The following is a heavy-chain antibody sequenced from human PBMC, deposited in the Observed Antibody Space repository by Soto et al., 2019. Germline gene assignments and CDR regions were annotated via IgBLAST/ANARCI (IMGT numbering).Heavy chain of an antibody. V-gene: IGHV4-59*01. Sequence: QLQLQESGPGLVKPSETLSLTCTVSGGSINSYYWSWIRQSPGKGLEWIGYIYYTGSNNNYNPSLKGRVTISVDSSKTQCSLRLTSVTASDTAVYYCARTREGTTTYYFDYWGQGTLVTVSS. CDR2: IYYTGSN. CDR1: GGSINSYY. CDR3: ARTREGTTTYYFDY. D-gene: IGHD1-26*01. J-gene: IGHJ4*02.